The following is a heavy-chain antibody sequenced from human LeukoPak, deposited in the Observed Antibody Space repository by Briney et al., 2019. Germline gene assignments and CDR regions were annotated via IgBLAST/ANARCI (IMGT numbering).Heavy chain of an antibody. J-gene: IGHJ5*02. V-gene: IGHV4-61*02. CDR3: ARDIGVAARTRQGWFDP. Sequence: SQTLSLTCTVSGCSLSSGSYYWRWLRQPAGTGLTWIGRIYTSGSTNYNPSLKSRVTISVDTSKNQFSLKLSSVTAADTAAYYCARDIGVAARTRQGWFDPWGQGTLVTVSS. D-gene: IGHD6-6*01. CDR2: IYTSGST. CDR1: GCSLSSGSYY.